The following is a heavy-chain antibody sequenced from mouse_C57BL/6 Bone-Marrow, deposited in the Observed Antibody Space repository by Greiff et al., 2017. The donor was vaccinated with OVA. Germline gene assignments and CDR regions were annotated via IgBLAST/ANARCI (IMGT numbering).Heavy chain of an antibody. CDR3: ASGVTTVVAHYFDD. J-gene: IGHJ2*01. CDR2: IWSGGGT. D-gene: IGHD1-1*01. V-gene: IGHV2-2*01. CDR1: GFSLTSDG. Sequence: QVQLQQSGPGLVQPSQSLSITCTVSGFSLTSDGVHWVRQSPGQGLEWLGVIWSGGGTDYNAAFISRLSISKDNSKSQVFFNMNSLQADDTAIYYCASGVTTVVAHYFDDWGQGATLTFAS.